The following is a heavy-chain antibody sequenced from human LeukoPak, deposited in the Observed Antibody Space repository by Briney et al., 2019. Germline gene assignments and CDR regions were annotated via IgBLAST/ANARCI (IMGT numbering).Heavy chain of an antibody. CDR2: IAASGTAM. D-gene: IGHD1-26*01. CDR1: GFTFSSYS. Sequence: GGSLRLSCAASGFTFSSYSMNWVRQAPGKGLEWVSHIAASGTAMFYADSVKGRFTISRDSAKNSLYLQMNSLRDEDTAVYYCASSGSYRFDYWGQGTLVTVSS. V-gene: IGHV3-48*02. J-gene: IGHJ4*02. CDR3: ASSGSYRFDY.